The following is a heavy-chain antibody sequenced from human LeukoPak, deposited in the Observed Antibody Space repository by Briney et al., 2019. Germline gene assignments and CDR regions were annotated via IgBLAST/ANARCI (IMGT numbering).Heavy chain of an antibody. Sequence: SVKVSCKASGGTFSSYAISWVRQAPGQGLEWMGGIIPIFGTANYAQKFQGRVTITTDESTSTAYMELSSLRSEDTAVYYCAIFESPGPLRFLEFTQRMDYWGQGTLVTVSS. J-gene: IGHJ4*02. V-gene: IGHV1-69*05. CDR2: IIPIFGTA. D-gene: IGHD3-3*01. CDR1: GGTFSSYA. CDR3: AIFESPGPLRFLEFTQRMDY.